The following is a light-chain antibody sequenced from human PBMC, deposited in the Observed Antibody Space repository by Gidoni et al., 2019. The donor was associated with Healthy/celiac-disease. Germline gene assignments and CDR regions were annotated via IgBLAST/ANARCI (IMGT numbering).Light chain of an antibody. Sequence: EIVLTQSPATLSLSPGERATLSCRASQSVSSYLAWYQQEPGQAPRLLIYDASNRATGIPARFSGSGSGTDFTLTISSLEPEDFAVYYCQQRSNWPLFTFGPXTKVDIK. CDR2: DAS. V-gene: IGKV3-11*01. CDR1: QSVSSY. CDR3: QQRSNWPLFT. J-gene: IGKJ3*01.